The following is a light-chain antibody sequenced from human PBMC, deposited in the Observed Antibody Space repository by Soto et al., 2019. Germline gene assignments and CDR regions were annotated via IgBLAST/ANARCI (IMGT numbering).Light chain of an antibody. CDR2: DAS. J-gene: IGKJ4*01. CDR3: QQYAYSPLN. V-gene: IGKV3-20*01. CDR1: RSVGNNY. Sequence: EIVLTQSPGTLSLSPGERATLSCRASRSVGNNYLAWYQQRPGQAPNLLIYDASSRATGIPDRFSGSGSGKEFTLTITRLEPEDSAMYYCQQYAYSPLNFGGGTKVEIK.